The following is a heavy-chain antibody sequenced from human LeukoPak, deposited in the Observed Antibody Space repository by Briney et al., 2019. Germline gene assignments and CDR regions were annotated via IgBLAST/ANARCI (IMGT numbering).Heavy chain of an antibody. CDR1: GFTFSSYG. V-gene: IGHV3-30*02. CDR2: IRYDGSNK. J-gene: IGHJ6*03. Sequence: GGSLRLSCAASGFTFSSYGMHWVRQAPGKGLEWVAFIRYDGSNKYYADSVKGRFTISRDNSKNTLYLQMNSLRAEDTAVYYCARDYPTGSGSYFYYYYYMDVWGKGTTVTVSS. D-gene: IGHD1-26*01. CDR3: ARDYPTGSGSYFYYYYYMDV.